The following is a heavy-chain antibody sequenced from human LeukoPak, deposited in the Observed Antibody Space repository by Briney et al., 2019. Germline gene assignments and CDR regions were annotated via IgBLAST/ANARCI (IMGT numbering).Heavy chain of an antibody. CDR3: AKESPSMYYYDSSGYVDY. D-gene: IGHD3-22*01. J-gene: IGHJ4*02. CDR1: GFTFSSYA. V-gene: IGHV3-23*01. Sequence: GGSLRLSCAASGFTFSSYAMSWVRQAPGKGLEWVSAISGSGGSTYYADSVKGRFTISRDNSKNTLYLQMNSLRAEDTAAYYCAKESPSMYYYDSSGYVDYWGQGTLVTVSS. CDR2: ISGSGGST.